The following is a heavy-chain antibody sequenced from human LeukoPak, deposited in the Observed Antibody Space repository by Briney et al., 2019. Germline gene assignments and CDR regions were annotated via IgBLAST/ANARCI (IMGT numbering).Heavy chain of an antibody. J-gene: IGHJ6*03. Sequence: SVKVSFKASGGTFKSYAITWVRQAPGQGREWMGRTIPILGTTKYTQKFQGRLTITTDESTSTAYMELSSLISEDTAVYFCATTDYDFMSGSYYMDVWGKGTTVIVSS. CDR2: TIPILGTT. D-gene: IGHD3-3*01. CDR3: ATTDYDFMSGSYYMDV. CDR1: GGTFKSYA. V-gene: IGHV1-69*11.